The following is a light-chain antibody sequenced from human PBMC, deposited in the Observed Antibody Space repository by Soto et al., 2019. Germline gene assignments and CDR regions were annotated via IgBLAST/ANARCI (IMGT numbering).Light chain of an antibody. CDR2: DAS. J-gene: IGKJ4*01. CDR1: QSVSSY. CDR3: QQRSDWPLT. V-gene: IGKV3-11*01. Sequence: EIVLTQSPTTLSLSPGERATLSCRASQSVSSYFAWYQQKPGQAPRLLIYDASTRAADIPARFSGSGSGTDFTLTSSSLEPEDFAVYYCQQRSDWPLTFGGGTKVEIK.